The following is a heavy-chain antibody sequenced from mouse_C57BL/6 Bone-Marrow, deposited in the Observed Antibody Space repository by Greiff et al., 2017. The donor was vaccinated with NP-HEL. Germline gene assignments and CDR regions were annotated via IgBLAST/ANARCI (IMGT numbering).Heavy chain of an antibody. CDR1: GFTFSDYG. CDR2: ISNLAYSI. V-gene: IGHV5-15*01. D-gene: IGHD1-1*01. Sequence: EVKLVESGGGLVQPGGSLKLSCAASGFTFSDYGMAWVRQAPRKGPEWVAFISNLAYSIYYADTVTGRFTISRENAKNTLYLEMSSLRSEDTAMYYCARHRGSSEGYAMDYWGQGTSVTVSS. CDR3: ARHRGSSEGYAMDY. J-gene: IGHJ4*01.